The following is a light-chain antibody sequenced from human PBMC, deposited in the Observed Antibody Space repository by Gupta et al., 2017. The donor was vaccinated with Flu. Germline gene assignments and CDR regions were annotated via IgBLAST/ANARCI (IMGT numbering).Light chain of an antibody. V-gene: IGKV3-20*01. CDR1: QSVSSSY. CDR3: QQYGGSPRT. CDR2: GAS. J-gene: IGKJ1*01. Sequence: GTLSLSPGERATLSCRASQSVSSSYLAWYQQKPGQAPRLLIYGASSSATGIPDRFSGSGSGTDFTLTISRLEPEDFAVYYCQQYGGSPRTFGQGTKVEIK.